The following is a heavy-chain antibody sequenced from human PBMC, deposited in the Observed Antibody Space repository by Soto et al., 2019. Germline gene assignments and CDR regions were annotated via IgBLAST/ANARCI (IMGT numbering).Heavy chain of an antibody. V-gene: IGHV3-30*18. CDR1: GFIFSSYG. J-gene: IGHJ4*02. CDR3: AKPSYIRAWQLPETPLDY. Sequence: GSLRLSCAASGFIFSSYGMHWVRQAPGKGLEWVAFISYDEGKKYYSDSVKGRFTISRDISKSTLYLQMNSLRAEDTAVYYCAKPSYIRAWQLPETPLDYWGQGTLVTVS. D-gene: IGHD1-26*01. CDR2: ISYDEGKK.